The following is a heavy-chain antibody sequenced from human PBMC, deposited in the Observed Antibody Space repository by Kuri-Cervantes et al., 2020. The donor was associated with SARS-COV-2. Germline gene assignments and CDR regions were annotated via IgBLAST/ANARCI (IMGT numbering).Heavy chain of an antibody. CDR2: ISGSGGST. V-gene: IGHV3-23*01. D-gene: IGHD6-19*01. Sequence: GESLKISCAASGFTCSNCPLSWVRQAPGKGLEWVSAISGSGGSTYYADSVKGRFTISRDNSKNTLYLQMNSLRAEDTAVYYCATELTYSSGWYGVWDYWGQGTLVTVSS. CDR1: GFTCSNCP. J-gene: IGHJ4*02. CDR3: ATELTYSSGWYGVWDY.